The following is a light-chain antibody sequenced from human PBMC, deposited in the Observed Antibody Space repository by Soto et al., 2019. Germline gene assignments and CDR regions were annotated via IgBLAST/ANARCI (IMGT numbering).Light chain of an antibody. Sequence: DLQMTQSPSSLSASVGDRVTITCQASQDISNYLNWYQQKPGKAPKLLIYDASNLKTGVPSRFSGSGSGTDFTFTISSPQPEDIATYYCQQYHNLPPFTFGPGTKVDIK. V-gene: IGKV1-33*01. CDR2: DAS. CDR3: QQYHNLPPFT. J-gene: IGKJ3*01. CDR1: QDISNY.